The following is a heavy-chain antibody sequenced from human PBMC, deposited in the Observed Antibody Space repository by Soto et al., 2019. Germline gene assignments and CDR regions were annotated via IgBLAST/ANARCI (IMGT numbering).Heavy chain of an antibody. D-gene: IGHD3-9*01. V-gene: IGHV1-69*13. J-gene: IGHJ5*02. CDR1: GGTFSSYA. Sequence: ASVKVSCKASGGTFSSYAISWVRQAPGQGLEWMGGIIPIFGTANYAQKFQGRVTITADESTSTAYMELSSLRSEDTAVYYCARSYYDILMGWFDPWGQGTLVTVS. CDR3: ARSYYDILMGWFDP. CDR2: IIPIFGTA.